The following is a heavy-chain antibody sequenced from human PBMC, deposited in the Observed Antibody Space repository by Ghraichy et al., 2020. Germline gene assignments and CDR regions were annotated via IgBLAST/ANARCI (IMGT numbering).Heavy chain of an antibody. CDR1: GFTFSSYS. Sequence: GGSLRLSCAASGFTFSSYSMNWVRQAPGKGLEWVSSISSSSSYIYYADSVKGRFTISRDNAKNSLYRQMNSLRAEDTAVYYCASTAVATIAFDIWGQGTMVTVSS. V-gene: IGHV3-21*01. J-gene: IGHJ3*02. CDR3: ASTAVATIAFDI. CDR2: ISSSSSYI. D-gene: IGHD5-12*01.